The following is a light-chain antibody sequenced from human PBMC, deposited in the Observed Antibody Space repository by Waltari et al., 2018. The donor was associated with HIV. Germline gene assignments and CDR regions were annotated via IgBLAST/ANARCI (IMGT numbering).Light chain of an antibody. J-gene: IGLJ2*01. CDR1: SSAVGAYNS. CDR3: TSYTNINSLA. V-gene: IGLV2-14*03. CDR2: DVS. Sequence: QSALTQPASVARSAVQSLTIPCPVTSSAVGAYNSVSWYQHHPGNAPKLLIYDVSYRPSGISNRFSGSKSGSTASLTISGLQAEDEADYYCTSYTNINSLAFGGGTKLTVL.